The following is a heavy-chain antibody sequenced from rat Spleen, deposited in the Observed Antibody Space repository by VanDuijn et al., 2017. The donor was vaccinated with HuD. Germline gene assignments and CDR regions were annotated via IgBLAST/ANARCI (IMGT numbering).Heavy chain of an antibody. CDR1: GFTFSNYD. D-gene: IGHD1-9*01. V-gene: IGHV5-25*01. Sequence: EVQLVESGGGLVQPGRSLKLSCAASGFTFSNYDMAWVRQAPTKGLEWVASISPSGGSTYYRDTVKGRFTVSRDNAKSTLYLQMDSLRSEDTATYYCARQGMGITRVMDAWGQGASVTVSS. CDR3: ARQGMGITRVMDA. CDR2: ISPSGGST. J-gene: IGHJ4*01.